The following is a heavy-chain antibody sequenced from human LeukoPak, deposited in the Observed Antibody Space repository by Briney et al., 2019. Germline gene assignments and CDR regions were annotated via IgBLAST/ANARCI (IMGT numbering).Heavy chain of an antibody. CDR3: ARHGASGSYSAPRPLDY. V-gene: IGHV4-39*01. J-gene: IGHJ4*02. CDR1: GGSISSSSDY. CDR2: IYYSGST. D-gene: IGHD1-26*01. Sequence: SETLSLTCTVSGGSISSSSDYWGWIRQPPGKGLEWIGSIYYSGSTYYNPSLKSRVTISVDTSKNQFSLKLSSVTAADTAVYYCARHGASGSYSAPRPLDYWGQGTLVTVSS.